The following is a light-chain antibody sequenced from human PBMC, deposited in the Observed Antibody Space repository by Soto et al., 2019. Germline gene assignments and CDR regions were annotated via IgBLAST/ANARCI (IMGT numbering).Light chain of an antibody. CDR3: QQYGSSPIT. CDR1: QSVTSSF. J-gene: IGKJ5*01. Sequence: EIVLTQSPGTLSLSPGERATLSCRASQSVTSSFLAWYQQKPGQAPRXXIYGASSRATGIPDRFSGSGSGTDFTLTISTLEPEDCAVYYCQQYGSSPITFGQGTRLENK. CDR2: GAS. V-gene: IGKV3-20*01.